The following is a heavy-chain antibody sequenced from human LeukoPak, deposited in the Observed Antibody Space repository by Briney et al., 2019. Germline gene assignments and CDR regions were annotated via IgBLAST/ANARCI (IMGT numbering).Heavy chain of an antibody. J-gene: IGHJ4*02. D-gene: IGHD3-10*01. V-gene: IGHV4-4*07. CDR1: GGSLSSYY. Sequence: PSETLSHTCTVSGGSLSSYYASWIRQPAGKGLEWIGRIYTSGSTNYNPSLKSRVTMSVDTSKNQFSLKLSSVTAAQTAVYYCARTALYYYGSGSYFDYWGQGTLVTVSS. CDR3: ARTALYYYGSGSYFDY. CDR2: IYTSGST.